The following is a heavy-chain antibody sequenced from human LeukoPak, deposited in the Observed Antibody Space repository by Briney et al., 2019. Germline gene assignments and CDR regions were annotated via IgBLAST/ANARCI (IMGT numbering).Heavy chain of an antibody. D-gene: IGHD2-2*02. Sequence: GASVMVSCKVSGYTLTEFSIHWVRQAPGRGLEWVGGFDPVQGKTLYAQKFQGRDTMTEDTSTDTAYMELGGLRSEDTAVYFCATGSAAIVDYLDNWGQGTLVTVSS. CDR1: GYTLTEFS. V-gene: IGHV1-24*01. J-gene: IGHJ4*02. CDR2: FDPVQGKT. CDR3: ATGSAAIVDYLDN.